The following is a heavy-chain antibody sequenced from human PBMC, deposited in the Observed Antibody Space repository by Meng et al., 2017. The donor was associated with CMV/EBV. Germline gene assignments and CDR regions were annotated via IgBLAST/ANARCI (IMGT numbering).Heavy chain of an antibody. D-gene: IGHD6-19*01. CDR3: ARTGGWYSFDY. J-gene: IGHJ4*02. V-gene: IGHV3-74*01. CDR1: GFTFSSYW. CDR2: INSDGSST. Sequence: GGSLRLSCAASGFTFSSYWMHWVRQAPGKGLVWFSRINSDGSSTSYADSVKGRFTISRDNAKNTLYLQMNSLRAEDTAVYDCARTGGWYSFDYWGQGTLVTVSS.